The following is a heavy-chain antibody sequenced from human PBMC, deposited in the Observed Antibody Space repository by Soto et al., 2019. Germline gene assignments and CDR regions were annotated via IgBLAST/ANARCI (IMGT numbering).Heavy chain of an antibody. CDR2: ISSSSSTI. J-gene: IGHJ3*02. V-gene: IGHV3-48*01. D-gene: IGHD2-2*03. CDR1: GFTFSSYS. Sequence: EVQLVESGGGLVQPGGSLRLSCAASGFTFSSYSMNWVRQAPGKGLEWVSYISSSSSTIYYADSVKGRFTISRDNAKNSLYLQMNSLRAEDTAVYYCARDFRRLDIVVVPAAIIRDAFDIWGQGTMVTVSS. CDR3: ARDFRRLDIVVVPAAIIRDAFDI.